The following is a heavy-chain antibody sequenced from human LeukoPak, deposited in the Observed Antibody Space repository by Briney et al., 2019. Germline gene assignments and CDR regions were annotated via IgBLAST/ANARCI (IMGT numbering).Heavy chain of an antibody. D-gene: IGHD3-22*01. Sequence: ASVKVSCKVSGYTLTELSMHWVRQAPGKGLEWMGGFDPEDGETIYAQKFQGRVTMTEDTSTDTAYMELSSLRSEDTAVYYCATDINRDYYDSSGYSNAFDIWGQGTMLTVSS. CDR1: GYTLTELS. CDR2: FDPEDGET. V-gene: IGHV1-24*01. CDR3: ATDINRDYYDSSGYSNAFDI. J-gene: IGHJ3*02.